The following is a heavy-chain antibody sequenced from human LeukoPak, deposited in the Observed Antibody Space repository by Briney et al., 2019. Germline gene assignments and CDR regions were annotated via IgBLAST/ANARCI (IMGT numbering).Heavy chain of an antibody. CDR3: ARELITPYYYYYGMDV. J-gene: IGHJ6*02. D-gene: IGHD5-24*01. CDR2: IRYDGSNK. Sequence: PGGSLRLSCAASGFTFSSYGMHWVRQAPGKGLEWVAFIRYDGSNKYYADSVKGRFTISRDNSKNTLYLQMNSLRAEDTAVYYCARELITPYYYYYGMDVWGQGTTVTVSS. V-gene: IGHV3-30*02. CDR1: GFTFSSYG.